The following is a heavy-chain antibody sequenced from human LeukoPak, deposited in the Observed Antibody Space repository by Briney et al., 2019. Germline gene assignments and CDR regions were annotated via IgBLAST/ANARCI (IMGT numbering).Heavy chain of an antibody. CDR3: VRGPYGASISKWFDP. J-gene: IGHJ5*02. Sequence: ASVKVSCKASGYTFTSYYMHWVRQAPGQGLEWMGIINPSGGSTSYAQKFQGRVTMTRDMSTSTVYMELSSLRSEDTAVYYCVRGPYGASISKWFDPWGQGTLVTVSS. CDR1: GYTFTSYY. D-gene: IGHD4/OR15-4a*01. CDR2: INPSGGST. V-gene: IGHV1-46*01.